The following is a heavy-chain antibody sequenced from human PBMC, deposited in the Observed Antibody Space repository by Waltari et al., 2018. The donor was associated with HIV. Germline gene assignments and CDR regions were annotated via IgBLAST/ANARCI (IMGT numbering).Heavy chain of an antibody. D-gene: IGHD3-3*01. CDR1: GGSISSGSYY. V-gene: IGHV4-61*02. CDR3: AGQYYDFWSAPEDY. J-gene: IGHJ4*02. CDR2: IDTSGST. Sequence: QVQLQESGPGLVKPSQTLSLTCTVSGGSISSGSYYWSWIRQPAGKGLEWIGRIDTSGSTNNNPSLKSRVTISVDTSKNQFSLKLSSVTAADTAVYYCAGQYYDFWSAPEDYWGQGTLVTVSS.